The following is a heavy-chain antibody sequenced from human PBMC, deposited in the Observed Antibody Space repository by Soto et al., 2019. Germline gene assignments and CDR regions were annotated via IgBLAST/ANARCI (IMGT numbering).Heavy chain of an antibody. V-gene: IGHV4-30-2*01. CDR2: IYHSGST. J-gene: IGHJ5*02. D-gene: IGHD7-27*01. CDR1: GGSISSGGYS. CDR3: VRSRGPGASPNDVEP. Sequence: SETLSLTCAVSGGSISSGGYSWSWIRHPPGKGLEWIGYIYHSGSTYYNPSLKSRVTISVDRSRNQFSLKLSSVTAADKAVYYCVRSRGPGASPNDVEPWGQGTVVSVAS.